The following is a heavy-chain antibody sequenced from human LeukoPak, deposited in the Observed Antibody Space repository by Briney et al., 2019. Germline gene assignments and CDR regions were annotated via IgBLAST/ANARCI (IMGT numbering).Heavy chain of an antibody. J-gene: IGHJ4*02. V-gene: IGHV4-59*01. CDR3: ARVKQWLAPFDY. D-gene: IGHD6-19*01. CDR2: IYYSGST. Sequence: PSETLSLTCTVSGGSISSYYWSWVRQPPGKGLEWIGYIYYSGSTNYNPSLKSRVTISVDTSKNQFSLKLSSVTAADTAVYYCARVKQWLAPFDYWGQGTLVTVSS. CDR1: GGSISSYY.